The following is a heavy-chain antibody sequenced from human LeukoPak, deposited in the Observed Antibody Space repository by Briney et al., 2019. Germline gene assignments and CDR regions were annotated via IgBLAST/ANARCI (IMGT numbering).Heavy chain of an antibody. Sequence: GSPETPRKGSWCNFSKLCLVLVPQVPGKGAEVVGIICPGDSDTRYSPSFQGQVTISADKSITTAYLQWSSLKASDSAMYYCATVYGGNQYFDYWGQGTLVTVSS. CDR3: ATVYGGNQYFDY. CDR1: WCNFSKLC. J-gene: IGHJ4*02. CDR2: ICPGDSDT. D-gene: IGHD4-23*01. V-gene: IGHV5-51*01.